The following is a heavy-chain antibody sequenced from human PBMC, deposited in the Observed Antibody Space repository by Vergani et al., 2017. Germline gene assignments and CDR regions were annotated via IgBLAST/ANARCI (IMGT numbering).Heavy chain of an antibody. D-gene: IGHD3-9*01. CDR1: GGSISSGSYY. J-gene: IGHJ4*02. Sequence: VQLQESGPGLVKPPQTLSPTCTVSGGSISSGSYYWSWIRQPAGKGLEWIGRIYTSGSTNYNPSLKSRVTISVDTSKNQFSLKLSSMTAADTAVYYFAREPGNYDMLTGYSDYFDYWGQGTLVTVSS. CDR3: AREPGNYDMLTGYSDYFDY. V-gene: IGHV4-61*02. CDR2: IYTSGST.